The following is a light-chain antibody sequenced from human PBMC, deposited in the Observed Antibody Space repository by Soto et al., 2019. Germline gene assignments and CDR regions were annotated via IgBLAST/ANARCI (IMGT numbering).Light chain of an antibody. V-gene: IGKV3-15*01. CDR3: QQYNNWPPIT. CDR1: QSVDIS. J-gene: IGKJ5*01. Sequence: EIELTQSPATLSVSPGERVTLSCRASQSVDISLAWYQQKPGQAPRLLIYGASTRATDMPGTFSGRGSGTEFTLTISSLQSEDFAVYYCQQYNNWPPITFGQGTRLEIK. CDR2: GAS.